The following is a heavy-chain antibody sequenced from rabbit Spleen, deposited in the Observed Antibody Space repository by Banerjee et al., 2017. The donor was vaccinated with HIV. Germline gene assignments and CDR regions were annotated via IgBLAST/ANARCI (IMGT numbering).Heavy chain of an antibody. D-gene: IGHD4-2*01. CDR1: GFSFSSGYD. CDR2: MNADRSDNT. CDR3: ARDYWGDAGADSPWGPFTL. Sequence: QSLEESGGGLVKPGGTLTLTCTASGFSFSSGYDMGWVRQAPGKGLEWIAYMNADRSDNTYYASWAKGRFTISKTSSTTVTLQMTSLTAADTATYFCARDYWGDAGADSPWGPFTLWGPGTLVTVS. V-gene: IGHV1S40*01. J-gene: IGHJ4*01.